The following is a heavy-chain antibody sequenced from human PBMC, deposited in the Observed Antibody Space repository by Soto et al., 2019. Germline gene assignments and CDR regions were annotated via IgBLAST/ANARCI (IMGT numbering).Heavy chain of an antibody. J-gene: IGHJ5*02. V-gene: IGHV4-4*02. Sequence: SETLSLTCAVSGGSISSSNWWSWVRQPPGKGLEWIGEIYHSGSTNYNPSLKSRVTISVDKSKNQFSLKLSSVTAADTAVYYCARVWELIGWFDPWGQGTLVTAPQ. CDR2: IYHSGST. D-gene: IGHD1-26*01. CDR1: GGSISSSNW. CDR3: ARVWELIGWFDP.